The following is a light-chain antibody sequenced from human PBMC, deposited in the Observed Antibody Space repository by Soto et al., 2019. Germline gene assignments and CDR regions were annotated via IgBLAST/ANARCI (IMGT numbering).Light chain of an antibody. V-gene: IGKV1-39*01. CDR3: QQSLGIPYT. J-gene: IGKJ2*01. CDR2: AAS. Sequence: DLQMTQSPSALSASVGDRVTITCRASQTISTYLNWYQQKPGKAPKLLIYAASTLQSGVPSRFSGSASGTDFTLTISSLQPEDFATYYCQQSLGIPYTFGPGTRLEIK. CDR1: QTISTY.